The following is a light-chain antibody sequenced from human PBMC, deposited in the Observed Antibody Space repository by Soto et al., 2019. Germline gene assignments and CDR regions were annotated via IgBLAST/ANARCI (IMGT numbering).Light chain of an antibody. CDR2: GAS. Sequence: EIVMTQSPVTLSVSPGERATLSFRASQTVLTNLAWYQQKPGQSPRLLIYGASARATGIPARFSGSGSGTDYTLTIARLEPEDFAVYYCQQYAGSPTFGQGTRLEI. V-gene: IGKV3-15*01. CDR1: QTVLTN. J-gene: IGKJ5*01. CDR3: QQYAGSPT.